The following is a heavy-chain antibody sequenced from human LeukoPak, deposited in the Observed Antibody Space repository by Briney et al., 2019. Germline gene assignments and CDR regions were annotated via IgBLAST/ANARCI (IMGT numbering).Heavy chain of an antibody. D-gene: IGHD3-10*01. CDR1: GYTFTSYG. CDR3: ARDKAVYYGSGLRLDY. V-gene: IGHV1-18*01. J-gene: IGHJ4*02. Sequence: ASVTVSCKASGYTFTSYGISWVRQAPGQGLERMGWISAYNGNTNYAQKLQGRVTMTTDTSTNTAYMELRSLRSDDTAVYYCARDKAVYYGSGLRLDYWGQGTLVTVSS. CDR2: ISAYNGNT.